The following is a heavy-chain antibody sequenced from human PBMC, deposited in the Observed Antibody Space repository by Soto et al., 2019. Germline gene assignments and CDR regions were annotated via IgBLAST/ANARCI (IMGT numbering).Heavy chain of an antibody. CDR1: GGSFSGYY. V-gene: IGHV4-34*01. J-gene: IGHJ1*01. CDR2: INHSGST. CDR3: ARGALLWTLRYFQH. Sequence: QVQLQQWGAGLLKPSETLSLTCAVYGGSFSGYYWSWIRQPPGKGLEWIGEINHSGSTNYNPSLKSRVTIAAATAKTHFSLKLSSVTAADTAVYYCARGALLWTLRYFQHWGQGTLVTVSS. D-gene: IGHD3-10*01.